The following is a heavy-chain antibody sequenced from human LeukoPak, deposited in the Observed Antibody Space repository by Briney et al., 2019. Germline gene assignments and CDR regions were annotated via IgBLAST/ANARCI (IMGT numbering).Heavy chain of an antibody. CDR3: ARAHFDILTGIDY. Sequence: SGTLSLTCAVSGGSISSSNWWSWVRQPPGKGLEWIGEIYHSGGTNYNPSLKSRVTISVDKSKNQFSLKLSSVTAADTAVYYCARAHFDILTGIDYWGQGTLVTVSS. CDR2: IYHSGGT. CDR1: GGSISSSNW. D-gene: IGHD3-9*01. V-gene: IGHV4-4*02. J-gene: IGHJ4*02.